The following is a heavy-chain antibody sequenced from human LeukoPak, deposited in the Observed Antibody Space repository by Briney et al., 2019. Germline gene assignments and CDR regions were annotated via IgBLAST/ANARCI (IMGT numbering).Heavy chain of an antibody. CDR2: PYYRSTWYN. CDR1: GDSVSSNSVT. D-gene: IGHD2-2*01. V-gene: IGHV6-1*01. J-gene: IGHJ5*02. CDR3: ARRLTQYDCFDP. Sequence: SQTLSLTCAISGDSVSSNSVTWNWIRQTPSRGLEWLGRPYYRSTWYNDYAVSVRGRITVNLDTSKNQFSLHLNSVTPEDTAVYYCARRLTQYDCFDPWGQGILVTVSS.